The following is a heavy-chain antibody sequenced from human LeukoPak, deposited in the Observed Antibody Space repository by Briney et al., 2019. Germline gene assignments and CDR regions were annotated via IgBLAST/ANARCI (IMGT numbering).Heavy chain of an antibody. CDR3: ARYTTVNLIRNWLDP. J-gene: IGHJ5*02. D-gene: IGHD4-17*01. CDR1: GGTFSSYA. V-gene: IGHV1-69*06. Sequence: GASVKVSCKASGGTFSSYAISWVRQAPGQGLEWMGGIIPIFGTANYAQKFQGRVTITADKSTSTAYMELSSLRSEDTAVYYCARYTTVNLIRNWLDPWGQGTLVTVSS. CDR2: IIPIFGTA.